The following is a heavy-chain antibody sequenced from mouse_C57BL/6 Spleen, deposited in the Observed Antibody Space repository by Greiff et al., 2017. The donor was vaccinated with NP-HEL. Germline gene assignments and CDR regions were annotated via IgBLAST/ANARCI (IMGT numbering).Heavy chain of an antibody. V-gene: IGHV1-50*01. CDR3: ARRDGYDRDYAMDY. CDR2: IDPSDSYT. J-gene: IGHJ4*01. CDR1: GYTFTSYW. Sequence: QVQLKQPGAELVKPGASVKLSCKASGYTFTSYWMQWVKQRPGQGLEWIGEIDPSDSYTNYNQKFKGKATLTVDTSSSTAYMQLSSLTSEDSAVYYCARRDGYDRDYAMDYWGQGTSVTVSS. D-gene: IGHD2-2*01.